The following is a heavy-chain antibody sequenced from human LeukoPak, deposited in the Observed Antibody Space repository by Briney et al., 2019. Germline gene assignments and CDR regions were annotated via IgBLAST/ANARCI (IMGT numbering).Heavy chain of an antibody. CDR1: GFPFSSYW. Sequence: GGSLRLSCVASGFPFSSYWMTWVRQAPGKGLEWVANIKQDGSMKSYVDSAKGRFTISRDNAKNSLYLQMNSLRAEDTAIYYCTRVGYIDEGIDYWGQGTLVTVSS. CDR2: IKQDGSMK. J-gene: IGHJ4*02. V-gene: IGHV3-7*04. CDR3: TRVGYIDEGIDY. D-gene: IGHD5-24*01.